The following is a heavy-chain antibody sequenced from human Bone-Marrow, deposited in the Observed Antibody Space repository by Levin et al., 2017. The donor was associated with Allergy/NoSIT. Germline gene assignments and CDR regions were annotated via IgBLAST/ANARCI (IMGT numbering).Heavy chain of an antibody. J-gene: IGHJ3*01. CDR2: IFHRGGT. D-gene: IGHD1-26*01. CDR3: ARREPTPLGNAFDF. CDR1: GDSVTTRTFS. V-gene: IGHV4-30-2*01. Sequence: SETLSLTCAVSGDSVTTRTFSWGWLRQPPGKGLEWIGYIFHRGGTFYNPSLRSRLPIALDTSKNQFSLTVTSVTAADTAVYFCARREPTPLGNAFDFWGPGAMVIVSS.